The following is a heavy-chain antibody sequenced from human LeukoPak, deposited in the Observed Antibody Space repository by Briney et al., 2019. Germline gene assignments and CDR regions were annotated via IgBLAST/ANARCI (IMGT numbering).Heavy chain of an antibody. CDR1: GGSFSGYY. J-gene: IGHJ4*02. CDR2: IYYSGST. V-gene: IGHV4-34*01. Sequence: SETLSLTCAVYGGSFSGYYWGWIRQPPGKGLEWIGSIYYSGSTYYNPPLKSRVTISVDKSKNHFSLKLSSVTAADTAVYYCARAPYYDSSGYHSAYFEYWGQGTLVTVSS. CDR3: ARAPYYDSSGYHSAYFEY. D-gene: IGHD3-22*01.